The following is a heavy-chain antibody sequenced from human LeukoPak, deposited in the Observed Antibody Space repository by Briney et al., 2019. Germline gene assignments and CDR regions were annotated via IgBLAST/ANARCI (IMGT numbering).Heavy chain of an antibody. D-gene: IGHD5-12*01. V-gene: IGHV3-30*04. Sequence: GRSLRLSCAASGFTFSSYAMHWVRQAPGKGLEWVAVISYDGSNKYYADSVKGRFTISRDNSKNTLYLQLNSLRPEDTAVYYCARDQLAYSGYDTLFDYWGQGTLVTVSS. CDR3: ARDQLAYSGYDTLFDY. CDR2: ISYDGSNK. J-gene: IGHJ4*02. CDR1: GFTFSSYA.